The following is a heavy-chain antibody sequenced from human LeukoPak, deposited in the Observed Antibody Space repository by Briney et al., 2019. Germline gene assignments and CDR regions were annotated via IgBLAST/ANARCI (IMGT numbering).Heavy chain of an antibody. J-gene: IGHJ4*02. D-gene: IGHD3-9*01. V-gene: IGHV4-39*01. CDR2: SYYSGST. CDR3: ASHVYYDILTGYYKGYYFDY. Sequence: SGTLSLTCTVSGGSISSSSYYWGWIRQPPGKGLEWIGSSYYSGSTYYNPSLKTRVTISVDTSKNQFSLKLSSVTAADTAVYYCASHVYYDILTGYYKGYYFDYWGQGTLVTVSS. CDR1: GGSISSSSYY.